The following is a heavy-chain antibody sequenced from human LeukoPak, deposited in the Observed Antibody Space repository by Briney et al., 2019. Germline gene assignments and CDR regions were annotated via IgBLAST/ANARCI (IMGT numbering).Heavy chain of an antibody. Sequence: PGGSLRLSCAASGFTFSSYGMHWVRQAPGKGLEWVAVIWYDGSNKYYADSVKGRFTISRDNSKNTLHLQMNSLRAEDTAVYYCARDGSVNDYGDYAGAFDIWGQGTMVIVSS. D-gene: IGHD4-17*01. J-gene: IGHJ3*02. CDR1: GFTFSSYG. V-gene: IGHV3-33*01. CDR2: IWYDGSNK. CDR3: ARDGSVNDYGDYAGAFDI.